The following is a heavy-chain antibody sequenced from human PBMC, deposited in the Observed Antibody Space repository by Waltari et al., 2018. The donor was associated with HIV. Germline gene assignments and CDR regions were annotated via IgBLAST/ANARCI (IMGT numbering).Heavy chain of an antibody. CDR1: AFTFSSYS. CDR2: ISSSSSYI. J-gene: IGHJ4*02. CDR3: ARDPRRDPTLYYFDY. V-gene: IGHV3-21*01. D-gene: IGHD1-26*01. Sequence: EVQLVQSGGGLVKPGGSLRLCCAASAFTFSSYSMNWVRQAPGKGLEWVSSISSSSSYIYYADSVKGRFTISRDNAKNSLYLQMNSLRAEDTAVYYCARDPRRDPTLYYFDYWGQGTLVTVSS.